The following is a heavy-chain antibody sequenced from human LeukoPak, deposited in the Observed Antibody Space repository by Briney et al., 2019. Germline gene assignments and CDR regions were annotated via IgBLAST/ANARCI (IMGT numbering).Heavy chain of an antibody. Sequence: GGSLRLSCAASGFTFSSYSMNWVRQAPGKGLEWVSSITSSSSYIYYADSVKGRFTISRDNAKNSLYLQMNSLRAEDTAVYYCARYLLRKVQWLVPEYFDYWGQGTLVTVSS. J-gene: IGHJ4*02. CDR3: ARYLLRKVQWLVPEYFDY. D-gene: IGHD6-19*01. CDR1: GFTFSSYS. V-gene: IGHV3-21*01. CDR2: ITSSSSYI.